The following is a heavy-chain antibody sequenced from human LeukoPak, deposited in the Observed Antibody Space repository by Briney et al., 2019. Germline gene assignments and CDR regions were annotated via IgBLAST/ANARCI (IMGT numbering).Heavy chain of an antibody. CDR2: FDPEDGET. CDR3: ATAGMVRGVIHNNWFDP. CDR1: GYTLTVLS. D-gene: IGHD3-10*01. Sequence: ASVKVSCKVSGYTLTVLSMHWVRQAPGKGLEWMGGFDPEDGETIYAQKFQGRVTMTEDTSTDTAYMELSSLRSEDTAVYYCATAGMVRGVIHNNWFDPWGQGTLVTVSS. V-gene: IGHV1-24*01. J-gene: IGHJ5*02.